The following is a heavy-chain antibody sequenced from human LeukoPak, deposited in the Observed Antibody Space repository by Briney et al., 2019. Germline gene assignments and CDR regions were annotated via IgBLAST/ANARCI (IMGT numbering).Heavy chain of an antibody. CDR3: AETNTQDWFDP. J-gene: IGHJ5*02. CDR1: GGSFSGYY. CDR2: IYHDGNT. V-gene: IGHV4-34*01. Sequence: SETLSLTCAVYGGSFSGYYWSWIRQSPGKGLEWIASIYHDGNTFYNPSLKSRVAISVDTAKSQVSLRLRSVTAADTAVYYCAETNTQDWFDPWGQGTLVTVSS. D-gene: IGHD1-7*01.